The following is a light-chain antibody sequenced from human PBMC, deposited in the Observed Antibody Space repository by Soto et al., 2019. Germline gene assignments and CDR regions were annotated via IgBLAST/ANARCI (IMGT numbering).Light chain of an antibody. J-gene: IGKJ1*01. CDR3: QQYNNFPRT. V-gene: IGKV1-5*03. CDR2: QAS. Sequence: DIQMTQSPSTLSASVGDRATMTSRASQGISSWLPGHQQKPGKTPKVLIYQASSLESGIPSRFSGSGSGTEFTLTISSLQPDDFATYYCQQYNNFPRTFGQGTKVEIK. CDR1: QGISSW.